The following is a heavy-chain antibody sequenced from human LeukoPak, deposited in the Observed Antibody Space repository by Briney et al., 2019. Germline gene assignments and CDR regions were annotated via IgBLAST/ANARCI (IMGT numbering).Heavy chain of an antibody. CDR1: GFTFSNHV. CDR2: ITAIGDST. Sequence: GGSLRLSCAASGFTFSNHVMIWVRQAPGKGLEWVSGITAIGDSTYYADSVEGRFTMSRDNSMHTVYLQMDGLRVDDTAVYYCARRDIVVVVSASDYWGQGTLVTVSS. D-gene: IGHD2-15*01. V-gene: IGHV3-23*01. CDR3: ARRDIVVVVSASDY. J-gene: IGHJ4*02.